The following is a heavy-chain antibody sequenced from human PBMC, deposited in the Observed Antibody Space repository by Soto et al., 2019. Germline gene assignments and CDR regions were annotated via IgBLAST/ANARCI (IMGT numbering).Heavy chain of an antibody. CDR1: GFTFSSYG. J-gene: IGHJ4*02. CDR3: ARDSRYYFDY. V-gene: IGHV3-33*01. CDR2: IWYDGSNK. Sequence: GESLKISCAASGFTFSSYGMHWVRQAPGKGLEWVAVIWYDGSNKYYADSVKGRFTISRDNSKNTLYLQMNSLRAEDTAVYYCARDSRYYFDYWGQGTLVTVSS.